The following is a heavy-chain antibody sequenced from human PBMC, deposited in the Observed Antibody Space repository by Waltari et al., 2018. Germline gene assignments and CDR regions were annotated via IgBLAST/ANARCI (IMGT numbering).Heavy chain of an antibody. Sequence: EVQLVQSGAEVKKPGESLSISCKGSGYSFTSYWTSWVGQMPGKGLEGMGRIEPSDSYTNYSPSFQGHVTISADKSISTAYLQWSSLKASDTAMYYCARHLTIAVAGTKEFDYWGQGTLVTVSS. CDR1: GYSFTSYW. J-gene: IGHJ4*02. D-gene: IGHD6-19*01. CDR2: IEPSDSYT. CDR3: ARHLTIAVAGTKEFDY. V-gene: IGHV5-10-1*03.